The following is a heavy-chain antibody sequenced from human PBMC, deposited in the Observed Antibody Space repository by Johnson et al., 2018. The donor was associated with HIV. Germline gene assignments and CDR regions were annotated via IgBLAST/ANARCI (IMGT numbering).Heavy chain of an antibody. CDR3: ARDGDTVTTQGAFDI. CDR2: ISGSGGRT. V-gene: IGHV3-23*01. J-gene: IGHJ3*02. CDR1: GFTFDDYG. D-gene: IGHD4-17*01. Sequence: VQLMESGGGVARPGGSLRLSCVASGFTFDDYGMSWVRQAPGKGLEWVSAISGSGGRTYYADSVKGRFTISRDNSKNTLYLQMNSLIAEDTAVYYCARDGDTVTTQGAFDIWGQGTMVTVSS.